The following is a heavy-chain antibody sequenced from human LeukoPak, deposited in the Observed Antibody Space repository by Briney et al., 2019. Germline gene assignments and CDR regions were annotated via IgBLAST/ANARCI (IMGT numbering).Heavy chain of an antibody. CDR1: GGSISNYY. CDR2: ISTTGST. J-gene: IGHJ4*02. D-gene: IGHD6-6*01. Sequence: PSETLSLTCTVSGGSISNYYWTWIRQPAGKGLDWIGRISTTGSTNYNPSLKSRVTISVDTSKNQFSLKLSSVTAADTAVYYCARGRRYSSSRYFDYWGQGTLVTVSS. CDR3: ARGRRYSSSRYFDY. V-gene: IGHV4-4*07.